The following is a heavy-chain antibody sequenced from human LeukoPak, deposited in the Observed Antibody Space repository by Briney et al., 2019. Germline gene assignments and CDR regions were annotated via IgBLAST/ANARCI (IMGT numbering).Heavy chain of an antibody. J-gene: IGHJ6*02. CDR2: IYYSGST. V-gene: IGHV4-59*11. CDR1: GGSISSHY. Sequence: SETLSLTCTVSGGSISSHYWSWIRQPPGKGLEWIGYIYYSGSTNYNPSLKSRVTISVDTSKNQFSLKLSSVTAADTAVYYCAREGIAAVMDVWGQGTTVTVSS. D-gene: IGHD6-13*01. CDR3: AREGIAAVMDV.